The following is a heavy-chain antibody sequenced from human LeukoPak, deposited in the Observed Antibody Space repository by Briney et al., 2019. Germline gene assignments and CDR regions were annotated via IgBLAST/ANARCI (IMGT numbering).Heavy chain of an antibody. D-gene: IGHD2-15*01. CDR3: ARYCSGGSCYRSFSTFDY. CDR1: GYSISSGYY. CDR2: IYHSGST. J-gene: IGHJ4*02. Sequence: SETLSLTCAVSGYSISSGYYWGWIRQPPGKGLEWIGSIYHSGSTYYSPSLKSRVTISVDTSKNQFSLKLSSVTAADTAVYYCARYCSGGSCYRSFSTFDYWGQGTLVTVSS. V-gene: IGHV4-38-2*01.